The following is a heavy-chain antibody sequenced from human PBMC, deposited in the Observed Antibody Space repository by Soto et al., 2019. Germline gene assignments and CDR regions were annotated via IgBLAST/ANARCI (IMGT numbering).Heavy chain of an antibody. J-gene: IGHJ4*02. V-gene: IGHV4-34*01. CDR3: ARGGIMITFGGVIVIRPTNFDY. CDR2: INHSGST. Sequence: SETMSLTCTVAGDYISASSWSWIRKPPGKGLEWIGEINHSGSTNYNPSLKSRVTISVDTSKNQFSLKLSSVTAADTAVYYCARGGIMITFGGVIVIRPTNFDYWGQGTLVTVSS. D-gene: IGHD3-16*02. CDR1: GDYISASS.